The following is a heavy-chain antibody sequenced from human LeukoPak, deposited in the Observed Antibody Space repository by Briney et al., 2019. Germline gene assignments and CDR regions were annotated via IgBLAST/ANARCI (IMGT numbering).Heavy chain of an antibody. V-gene: IGHV1-2*02. J-gene: IGHJ4*02. CDR1: GYTFTDYY. CDR3: ARLSFFDYLYYFDF. CDR2: INPSSGGT. Sequence: GASVKVSFKASGYTFTDYYLHWVRQAPGQGLEWMGWINPSSGGTDYAQNFQGRVTMTRDTSITTAYMEVSRLRSDDTAVYYCARLSFFDYLYYFDFWGQGTLVTVSS. D-gene: IGHD3-9*01.